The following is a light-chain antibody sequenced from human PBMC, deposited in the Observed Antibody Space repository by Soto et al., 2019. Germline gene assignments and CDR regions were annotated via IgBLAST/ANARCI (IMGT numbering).Light chain of an antibody. CDR1: SSNIGSNG. CDR2: YDD. V-gene: IGLV1-36*01. Sequence: QSVLTQPPSVADAPRHRVNISCYGSSSNIGSNGVNWSQQVPGKAPKLLIYYDDLLPSGVSDRFSGSKSGTSAALAISGLQSEDEADYYCAAWDDSLNGPVFGGGPQLTVL. CDR3: AAWDDSLNGPV. J-gene: IGLJ2*01.